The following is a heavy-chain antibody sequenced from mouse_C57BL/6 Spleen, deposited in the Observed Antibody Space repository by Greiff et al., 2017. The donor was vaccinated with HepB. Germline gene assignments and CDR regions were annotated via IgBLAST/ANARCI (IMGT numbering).Heavy chain of an antibody. J-gene: IGHJ3*01. CDR2: IYPSDSET. CDR1: GYTFTSYW. V-gene: IGHV1-61*01. D-gene: IGHD3-3*01. Sequence: VQLQQSGAELVRPGSSVKLSCKASGYTFTSYWMDWVKQRPGQGLEWIGNIYPSDSETHYNQKFKDKATLTVDKSSSTAYMQLSSLTSEDSAVYYCARVGDGWFAYWGQGTLVTVSA. CDR3: ARVGDGWFAY.